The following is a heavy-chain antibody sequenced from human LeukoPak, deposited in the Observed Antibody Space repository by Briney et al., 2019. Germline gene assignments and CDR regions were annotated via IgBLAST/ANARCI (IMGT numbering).Heavy chain of an antibody. Sequence: GASVKVSCKASGDTFSNHGVTWVRQAPGQGLEWMGRVIPTFNIRNYAQKFQGRLTITADKSTTTGYMELSSLRSDDTAVYYCARDLPSPVPGKNYFDSWGQGTLVVVSS. V-gene: IGHV1-69*10. D-gene: IGHD6-19*01. J-gene: IGHJ4*02. CDR3: ARDLPSPVPGKNYFDS. CDR2: VIPTFNIR. CDR1: GDTFSNHG.